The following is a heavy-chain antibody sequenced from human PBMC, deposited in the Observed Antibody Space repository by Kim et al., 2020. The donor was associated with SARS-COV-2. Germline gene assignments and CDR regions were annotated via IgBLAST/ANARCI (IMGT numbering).Heavy chain of an antibody. V-gene: IGHV2-5*02. J-gene: IGHJ3*02. CDR2: IYWDDDK. CDR3: AHSPSITMVRGVAFDI. CDR1: GFSLSTSGVG. D-gene: IGHD3-10*01. Sequence: SGPTLVKPTQTLTLTCTFSGFSLSTSGVGVGWIRQPPGKALEWLALIYWDDDKRYSPSLKSRLTITKDTSKNQVVLTMTNMDPVDTATYYCAHSPSITMVRGVAFDIWGQGTMVTVSS.